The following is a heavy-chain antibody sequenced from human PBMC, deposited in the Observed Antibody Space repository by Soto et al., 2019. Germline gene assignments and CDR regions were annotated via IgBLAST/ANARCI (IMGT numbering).Heavy chain of an antibody. CDR2: IWYDGSNK. CDR1: GFTFSSYG. J-gene: IGHJ4*02. V-gene: IGHV3-33*01. Sequence: GGSLRLSCAASGFTFSSYGMHWVRQAPGKGLERVAVIWYDGSNKYYADSVKGRFTISRDNSKNTLYLQMNSLRAEDTAVYYCARDPPGEYCGGDCYDFDYWGQGTLVTVSS. D-gene: IGHD2-21*02. CDR3: ARDPPGEYCGGDCYDFDY.